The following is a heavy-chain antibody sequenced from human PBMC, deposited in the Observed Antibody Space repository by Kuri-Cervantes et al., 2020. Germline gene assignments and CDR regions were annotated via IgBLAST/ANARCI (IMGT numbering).Heavy chain of an antibody. CDR2: IASNGNNK. CDR1: GFTFSRDS. J-gene: IGHJ4*02. CDR3: ARDRKFGAYDTLDY. Sequence: GGSLRLSCAASGFTFSRDSMHWVRQAPGKGLEWVSVIASNGNNKYYADSVRGRFTISRDNFKNTVYLQMNSLRPEDTAMYYCARDRKFGAYDTLDYWGQGTLVTVSS. D-gene: IGHD5-12*01. V-gene: IGHV3-30*01.